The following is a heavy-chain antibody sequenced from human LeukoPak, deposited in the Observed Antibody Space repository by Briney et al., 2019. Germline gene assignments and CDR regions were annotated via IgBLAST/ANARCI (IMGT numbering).Heavy chain of an antibody. D-gene: IGHD1-26*01. CDR3: ARERIGGATVL. Sequence: SETLSLTCAVYGGSFSGDYWNWIRQPPGKGLEWIGEINHSGGTNYNPSLKGRVTISLDTSKNLFSLKLTSVTAADTAVYYCARERIGGATVLWGQGTMVTVSS. CDR1: GGSFSGDY. J-gene: IGHJ3*01. V-gene: IGHV4-34*01. CDR2: INHSGGT.